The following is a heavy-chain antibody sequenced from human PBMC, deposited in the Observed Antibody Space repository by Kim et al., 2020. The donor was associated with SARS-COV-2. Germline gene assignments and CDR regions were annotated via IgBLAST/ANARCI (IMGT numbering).Heavy chain of an antibody. Sequence: GGSLRLSCAASGFTFSSYWMHWVRQAPGKGLVWVSHINSDGSSTTYADSVKGRFTISRDNAKNTLYLPMNSLRAEDTAVYYCTGVVDFDYWGQGALVTVSS. D-gene: IGHD2-15*01. CDR1: GFTFSSYW. CDR2: INSDGSST. V-gene: IGHV3-74*01. J-gene: IGHJ4*02. CDR3: TGVVDFDY.